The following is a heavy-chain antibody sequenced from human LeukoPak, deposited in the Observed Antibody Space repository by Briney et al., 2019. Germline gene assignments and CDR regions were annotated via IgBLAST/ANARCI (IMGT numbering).Heavy chain of an antibody. CDR2: IYYSGST. CDR1: GGSISSYY. Sequence: SETLSLTCSVSGGSISSYYWSWIRQPPGKGLEWIGYIYYSGSTNYNPSLKSRVTISVDTSKNQFSLKLSSVTAADTAVYYCARGFYDSSGFFDYWGQGTLVTVSS. V-gene: IGHV4-59*01. CDR3: ARGFYDSSGFFDY. D-gene: IGHD3-22*01. J-gene: IGHJ4*02.